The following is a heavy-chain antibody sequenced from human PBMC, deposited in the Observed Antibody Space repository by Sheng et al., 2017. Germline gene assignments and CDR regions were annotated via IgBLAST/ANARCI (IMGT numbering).Heavy chain of an antibody. Sequence: QLQLQESGPGLVKLSETLSLSCTVSGGSISSSSYYWGWIRQPPGKGLEWIGSMYYGGITYYNPSLKSRVTISVDTSKNQFSLKLSSVTAADTAVYYCARDFDSSGYRRMADAFDIWGQGTMVT. D-gene: IGHD3-22*01. CDR1: GGSISSSSYY. V-gene: IGHV4-39*07. CDR3: ARDFDSSGYRRMADAFDI. J-gene: IGHJ3*02. CDR2: MYYGGIT.